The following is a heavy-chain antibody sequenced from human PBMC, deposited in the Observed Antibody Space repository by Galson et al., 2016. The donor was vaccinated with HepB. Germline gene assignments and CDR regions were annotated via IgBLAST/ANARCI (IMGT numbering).Heavy chain of an antibody. J-gene: IGHJ4*02. CDR2: VYYSGTT. Sequence: ETLSLTCTVSGGSISSSSFYWYWIRQPPGKRLEWIGSVYYSGTTYYKSSLKSRVTVSVDTSKNQFSLKLISMTAADTAMYYCARGPKYYYDSSGPDYWGQGTLVTVSS. V-gene: IGHV4-39*01. D-gene: IGHD3-22*01. CDR1: GGSISSSSFY. CDR3: ARGPKYYYDSSGPDY.